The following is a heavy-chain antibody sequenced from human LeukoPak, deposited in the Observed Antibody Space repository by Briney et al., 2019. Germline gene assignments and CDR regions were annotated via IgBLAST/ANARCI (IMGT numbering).Heavy chain of an antibody. Sequence: AETLSLTCAVYGWSFNDYYWNWIRQPPGKGLEWVGEINARGDTNFNPSLKSRVTISVDTSKSQFSLTLTSMIAADTAVYYCARGQVPAARGYNWFDPWGQGTLVTVSS. D-gene: IGHD2-2*01. CDR2: INARGDT. CDR1: GWSFNDYY. CDR3: ARGQVPAARGYNWFDP. J-gene: IGHJ5*02. V-gene: IGHV4-34*01.